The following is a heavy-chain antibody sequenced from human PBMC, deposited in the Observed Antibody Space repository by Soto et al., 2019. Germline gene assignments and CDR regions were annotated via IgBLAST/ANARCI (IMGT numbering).Heavy chain of an antibody. J-gene: IGHJ4*02. V-gene: IGHV2-5*04. CDR3: VQWSMGDYGTSFFDS. CDR1: GFSLISLGMG. CDR2: IYSDDGK. Sequence: QITLKESGPTLVTPTQTLTLTCSFSGFSLISLGMGVGWIRQPPGKALEWLAVIYSDDGKRYNPSLSSRLTITKHSTKNQVVLEMTDMGTADTGTSYCVQWSMGDYGTSFFDSWGQGALGTVSS. D-gene: IGHD4-17*01.